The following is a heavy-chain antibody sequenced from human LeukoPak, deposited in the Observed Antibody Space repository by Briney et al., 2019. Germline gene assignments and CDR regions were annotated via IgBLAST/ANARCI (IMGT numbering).Heavy chain of an antibody. CDR2: IKSKDDGGTT. D-gene: IGHD3-10*01. CDR1: GFPFVEYT. V-gene: IGHV3-49*04. Sequence: GGSLRISCTTYGFPFVEYTIVWVRQAPGKGLEWVSYIKSKDDGGTTNYAASVKGRFSISRDDSKGIAYLQLNSLKTEDTAVYYCTLSGAGWGQGTLVTVSS. J-gene: IGHJ1*01. CDR3: TLSGAG.